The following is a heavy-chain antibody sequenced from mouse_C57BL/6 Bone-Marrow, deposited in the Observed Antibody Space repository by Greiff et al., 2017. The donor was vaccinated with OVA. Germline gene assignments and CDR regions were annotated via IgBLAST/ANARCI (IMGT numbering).Heavy chain of an antibody. Sequence: SDAELVKPGASVKISCKVSGYTFTDHTIHWMKQRPEQGLEWIGYLYPRDGSTKYNEKFKGKATLTADKTSSTAYMQRNSLTTEDSAVYFCERTIRLLAFAYWGQGTLVTVSA. CDR2: LYPRDGST. J-gene: IGHJ3*01. V-gene: IGHV1-78*01. CDR1: GYTFTDHT. D-gene: IGHD3-2*02. CDR3: ERTIRLLAFAY.